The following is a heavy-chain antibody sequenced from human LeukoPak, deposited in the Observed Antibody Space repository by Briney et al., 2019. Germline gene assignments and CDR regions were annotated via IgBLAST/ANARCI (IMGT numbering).Heavy chain of an antibody. J-gene: IGHJ4*02. D-gene: IGHD3-3*01. V-gene: IGHV3-15*01. CDR2: IKSKTDGGTT. Sequence: PGGSLRLSCAASGFTFSDYYMSWIRQAPGKGLEWVGRIKSKTDGGTTDYAAPVKGRFTISRDDSKNTLYLQMNSLKTEDTAVYYCSAYYDFWSGYPISWGQGTLVTVSS. CDR3: SAYYDFWSGYPIS. CDR1: GFTFSDYY.